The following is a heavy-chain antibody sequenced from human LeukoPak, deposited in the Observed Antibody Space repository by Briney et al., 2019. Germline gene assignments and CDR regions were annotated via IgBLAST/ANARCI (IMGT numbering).Heavy chain of an antibody. CDR3: TVLTDVGVSRPLDY. V-gene: IGHV3-73*01. J-gene: IGHJ4*01. CDR1: GFSFSDSA. Sequence: GGSLRLSCAASGFSFSDSAIHWVRQASGKGLEWVGRIRNKATNYATVYAASVTGRFTVSRDDSQNTAYLQMNSLKTEDTALYYCTVLTDVGVSRPLDYWGQGTLVTVSS. CDR2: IRNKATNYAT. D-gene: IGHD3-10*01.